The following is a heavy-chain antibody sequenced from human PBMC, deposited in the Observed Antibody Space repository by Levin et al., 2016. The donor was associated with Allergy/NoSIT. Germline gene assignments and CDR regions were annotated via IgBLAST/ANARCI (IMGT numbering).Heavy chain of an antibody. CDR1: GGSMRSYY. D-gene: IGHD2-2*01. Sequence: SETLSLTCTVSGGSMRSYYWSWIRQPPGKGLEWIGYVYYSGSANYNPSLKSRVTISVDTSKTHFSLRLSSVTAADTAIYYCARGYGTCSGTRCDYYYYGMDVWGQGSTVTVSS. CDR2: VYYSGSA. CDR3: ARGYGTCSGTRCDYYYYGMDV. V-gene: IGHV4-59*01. J-gene: IGHJ6*02.